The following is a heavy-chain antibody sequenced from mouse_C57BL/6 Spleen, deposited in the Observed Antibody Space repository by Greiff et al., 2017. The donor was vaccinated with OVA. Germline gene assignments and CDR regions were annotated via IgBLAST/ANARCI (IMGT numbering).Heavy chain of an antibody. CDR1: GYSITSGYY. Sequence: EVKLVESGPGLVKPSQSLSLTCSVTGYSITSGYYWNWIRQFPGNKLEWMGYISYDGSNNYNPSLKNRISITRDTSKNQFFLKLNSVTTEDTATYYCAREAVVGNYFDYWGQGTTLTVSS. D-gene: IGHD1-1*02. CDR2: ISYDGSN. CDR3: AREAVVGNYFDY. J-gene: IGHJ2*01. V-gene: IGHV3-6*01.